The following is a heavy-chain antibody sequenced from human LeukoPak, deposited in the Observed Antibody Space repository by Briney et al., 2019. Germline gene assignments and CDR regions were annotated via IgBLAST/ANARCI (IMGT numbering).Heavy chain of an antibody. J-gene: IGHJ3*02. CDR3: AKDGSSGIAATADAFDI. V-gene: IGHV3-23*01. CDR2: ISGGGATL. D-gene: IGHD6-13*01. Sequence: GGSLRLSCAASGFTFNTYAMSWVRQAPGKGLEWVSAISGGGATLYYADSVEGRFTISRDNSKNTLYLQMNSLRAEDTAIYYCAKDGSSGIAATADAFDIWGQGTMVTVSS. CDR1: GFTFNTYA.